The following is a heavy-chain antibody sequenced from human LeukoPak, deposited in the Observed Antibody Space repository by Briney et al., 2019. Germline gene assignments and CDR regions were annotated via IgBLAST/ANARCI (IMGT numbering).Heavy chain of an antibody. D-gene: IGHD3-10*01. J-gene: IGHJ5*02. V-gene: IGHV4-59*12. Sequence: SETLSLTCTVSGGSISSYYWSWIRQPPGKGLEWIGYIYYSGSTNYNPSLKSRVTISVDTSKNQFSLKLSSVTAADAAVYYCARRITMVRGVRVWFDPWGQGTLVTVSS. CDR3: ARRITMVRGVRVWFDP. CDR1: GGSISSYY. CDR2: IYYSGST.